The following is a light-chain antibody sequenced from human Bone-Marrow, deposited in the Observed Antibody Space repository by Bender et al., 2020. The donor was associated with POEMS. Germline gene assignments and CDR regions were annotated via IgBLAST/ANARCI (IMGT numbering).Light chain of an antibody. V-gene: IGLV1-47*02. CDR3: ASWDDSLSAWV. J-gene: IGLJ3*02. Sequence: QSVLTQPPSASGTPGQRVTISCSGGSSNIGAHAVNLYQHLPGTAPKLLIYSSHRRPSEVPDRFSGSRSGTSASLAISGLRSEDEADYYCASWDDSLSAWVFGGGTRVTVL. CDR1: SSNIGAHA. CDR2: SSH.